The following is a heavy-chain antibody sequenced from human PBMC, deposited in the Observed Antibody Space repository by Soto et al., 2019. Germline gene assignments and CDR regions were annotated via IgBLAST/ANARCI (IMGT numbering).Heavy chain of an antibody. D-gene: IGHD6-19*01. CDR2: INGGNGNT. J-gene: IGHJ4*02. CDR3: ARDGAVAGNINFDY. V-gene: IGHV1-3*01. CDR1: GYTFTSYA. Sequence: QVQLVQSGAEVQKPGASVKVSCKASGYTFTSYAMHWVRQAPGQRPEWMGWINGGNGNTKYSQKLQGRVTITRDTSASTGYMELSSLRSEDTAVYYCARDGAVAGNINFDYWGQGTLVTVSS.